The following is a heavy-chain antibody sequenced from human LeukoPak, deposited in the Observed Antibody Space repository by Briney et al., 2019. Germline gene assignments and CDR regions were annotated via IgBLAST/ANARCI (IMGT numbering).Heavy chain of an antibody. V-gene: IGHV4-59*01. CDR2: ISDSGTT. CDR1: GGSISSYH. D-gene: IGHD1-7*01. Sequence: SETLSLTCTVSGGSISSYHWIWIRQAPGKGLEWIGYISDSGTTSYNPSLKSRVTMSMDTSKNQFSLNLSSVTVADTAVYYCARSRELFYFDYWGQGTLVTVSS. CDR3: ARSRELFYFDY. J-gene: IGHJ4*02.